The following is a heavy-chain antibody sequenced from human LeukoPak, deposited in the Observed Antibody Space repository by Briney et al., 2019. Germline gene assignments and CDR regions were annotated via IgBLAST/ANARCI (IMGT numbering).Heavy chain of an antibody. CDR3: ATVYGIAAHAFDI. D-gene: IGHD6-6*01. J-gene: IGHJ3*02. V-gene: IGHV4-39*07. CDR1: GGFIGSSSYF. Sequence: PSETLSLTCTASGGFIGSSSYFWGWIRQPPGKGLEWIGTIYYTGSTYYNPSLKSRVTISMDTSKNQFSLKLSSVTAADTAVYYCATVYGIAAHAFDIWGQGTMVTVSS. CDR2: IYYTGST.